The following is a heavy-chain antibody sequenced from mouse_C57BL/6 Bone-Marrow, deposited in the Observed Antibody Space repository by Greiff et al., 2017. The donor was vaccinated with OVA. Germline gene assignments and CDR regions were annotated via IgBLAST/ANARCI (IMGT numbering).Heavy chain of an antibody. CDR1: GYTFTSYW. CDR3: ARGTDHYYGSFDD. CDR2: IYPGSGST. J-gene: IGHJ2*01. D-gene: IGHD1-1*01. Sequence: QVQLQQPGAELVKPGASVKMSCKASGYTFTSYWITWVKQRPGQGLEWIGDIYPGSGSTNYNEKLKSKATLTVDTSSSTAYMQLSSLKSEDSAVYYCARGTDHYYGSFDDWGQGTTLTVSS. V-gene: IGHV1-55*01.